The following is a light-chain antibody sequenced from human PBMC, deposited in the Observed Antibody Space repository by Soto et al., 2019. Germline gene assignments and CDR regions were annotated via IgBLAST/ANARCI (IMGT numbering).Light chain of an antibody. Sequence: EIRLTQSPGTLSLSPGERATLSCRASQSVSSSYLAWYQQKPGQAPRLLIYGASSRATGIPDRFSGSGSGTDFTLTISRLEPEDFAVYYSQQYGSSPRTFGQGAKVDIK. CDR3: QQYGSSPRT. J-gene: IGKJ1*01. CDR2: GAS. CDR1: QSVSSSY. V-gene: IGKV3-20*01.